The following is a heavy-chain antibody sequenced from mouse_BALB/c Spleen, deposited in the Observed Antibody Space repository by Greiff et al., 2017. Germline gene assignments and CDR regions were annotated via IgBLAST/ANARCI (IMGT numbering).Heavy chain of an antibody. CDR3: ARLNYGNPCMDY. J-gene: IGHJ4*01. V-gene: IGHV5-12-1*01. CDR2: ISSGGGST. CDR1: GFAFSSYD. Sequence: EVKLVESGGGLVKPGGSLKLSCAASGFAFSSYDMSWVRQTPEKRLEWVAYISSGGGSTYYPDTVKGRFTISRDNAKNTLYLQMSSLKSEDTAMYYCARLNYGNPCMDYWGQGTSVTVSS. D-gene: IGHD2-1*01.